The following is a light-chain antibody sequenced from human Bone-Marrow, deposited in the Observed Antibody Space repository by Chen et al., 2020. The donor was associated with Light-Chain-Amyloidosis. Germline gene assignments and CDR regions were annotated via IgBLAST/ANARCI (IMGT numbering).Light chain of an antibody. CDR1: NIGSTS. Sequence: SYVMTQPSSVSVAPGQTATIACGGNNIGSTSVHWYQQTPGQPPLLVVYDDSDRPSGIPERLSGSNSGNTATLTISRVEAGDEADYDCQVWDRSSDRPVFGGGTKLTVL. V-gene: IGLV3-21*02. CDR2: DDS. J-gene: IGLJ3*02. CDR3: QVWDRSSDRPV.